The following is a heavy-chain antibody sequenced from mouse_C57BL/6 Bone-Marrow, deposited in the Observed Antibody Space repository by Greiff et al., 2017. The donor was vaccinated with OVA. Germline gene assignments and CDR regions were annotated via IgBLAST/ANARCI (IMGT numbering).Heavy chain of an antibody. CDR3: ARRRWLLHAMDY. Sequence: EVQGVESGGGLVKPGGSLKLSCAASGFTFSSYPMSWVRQTPEKRLEWVATISGGGGNTYYPDSVKGRFTISRDNAKNTLYLQMSSLRSEDTALYYCARRRWLLHAMDYWGQGTSVTVSS. J-gene: IGHJ4*01. D-gene: IGHD2-3*01. CDR2: ISGGGGNT. V-gene: IGHV5-9*01. CDR1: GFTFSSYP.